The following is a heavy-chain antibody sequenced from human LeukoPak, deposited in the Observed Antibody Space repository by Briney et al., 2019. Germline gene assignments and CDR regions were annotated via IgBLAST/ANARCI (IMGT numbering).Heavy chain of an antibody. J-gene: IGHJ3*02. CDR1: GFTFDDYA. D-gene: IGHD2-21*02. V-gene: IGHV3-9*01. Sequence: PGRSLRLSCAASGFTFDDYAMHWVRQAPGKGPEWVSGISWNSGSIGYADSVKGRFTISRDNAKNSLYLQMNSLRAEDTALYYCAKDGGGDHGAFDIWGQGTMVTVSS. CDR3: AKDGGGDHGAFDI. CDR2: ISWNSGSI.